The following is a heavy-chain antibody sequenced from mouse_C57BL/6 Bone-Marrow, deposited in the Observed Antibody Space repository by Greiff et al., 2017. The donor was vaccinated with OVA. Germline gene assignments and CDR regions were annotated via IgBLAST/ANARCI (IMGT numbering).Heavy chain of an antibody. J-gene: IGHJ4*01. Sequence: EVKLVESGGGLVQSGRSLRLSCATSGFTFSDFYMEWVRQAPGKGLEWIAASRNKANDYTTEYSASVKGRFIVSRDTSQSILYLQMNALRAEDTAIYYCARDASDGSRKGNYYAMDYWGQGTSVTVSS. CDR1: GFTFSDFY. D-gene: IGHD2-3*01. CDR3: ARDASDGSRKGNYYAMDY. CDR2: SRNKANDYTT. V-gene: IGHV7-1*01.